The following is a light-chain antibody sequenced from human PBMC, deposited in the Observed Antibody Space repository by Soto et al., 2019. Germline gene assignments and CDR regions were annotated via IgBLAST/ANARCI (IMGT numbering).Light chain of an antibody. Sequence: EIVLTQSPATLSLSPGERATLSCRASQSVSSSYLAWYQQKPGQAPSLLIYGASSRATGLPDRFSGSGSGTDFTLTISRLEPEDFAVYYCQQYGSSPYTFGQGTKLEIK. J-gene: IGKJ2*01. V-gene: IGKV3-20*01. CDR1: QSVSSSY. CDR2: GAS. CDR3: QQYGSSPYT.